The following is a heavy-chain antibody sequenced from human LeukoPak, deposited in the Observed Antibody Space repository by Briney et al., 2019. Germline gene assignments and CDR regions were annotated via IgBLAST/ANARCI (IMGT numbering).Heavy chain of an antibody. CDR1: GFSLSTRGVG. D-gene: IGHD3-10*01. CDR2: IYWDDDK. V-gene: IGHV2-5*02. J-gene: IGHJ5*02. CDR3: AHRFTMVRVLSEGGWFDP. Sequence: SGPTLVKPTQTLTLTCTFSGFSLSTRGVGVGWIRQPPGRALEWLPLIYWDDDKRYSPSLKSRLTITKDTSKNQVVLTMTNMDPVDTATYYCAHRFTMVRVLSEGGWFDPWGQGTLVTVSS.